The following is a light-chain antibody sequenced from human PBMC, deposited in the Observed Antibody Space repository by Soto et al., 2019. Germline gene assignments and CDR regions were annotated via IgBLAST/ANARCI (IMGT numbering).Light chain of an antibody. CDR1: SSNIGAGYD. CDR3: QSYDSSLSGSGAV. CDR2: GNS. Sequence: QSVLTHPPSVSGAPGQRVTISCTGSSSNIGAGYDVHWYQQLPGTAPKLLIYGNSNRPSGVPDRFSGSKSGTSASLAITGLQAEDEADYYCQSYDSSLSGSGAVFGGGTKLTVL. V-gene: IGLV1-40*01. J-gene: IGLJ2*01.